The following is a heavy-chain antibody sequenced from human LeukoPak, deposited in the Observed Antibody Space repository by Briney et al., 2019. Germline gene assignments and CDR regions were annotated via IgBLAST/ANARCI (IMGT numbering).Heavy chain of an antibody. J-gene: IGHJ4*02. CDR3: AREDTAMVEIDY. V-gene: IGHV1-3*01. CDR1: GYTFTSYA. D-gene: IGHD5-18*01. Sequence: ASVKVSCKASGYTFTSYAMHWVRQAPGQRLEWMGWINAGNGNTKYSQKFQGRVTITRDTSASTAYMELSSLRSEDTAVYYCAREDTAMVEIDYWGQGTLVTVSS. CDR2: INAGNGNT.